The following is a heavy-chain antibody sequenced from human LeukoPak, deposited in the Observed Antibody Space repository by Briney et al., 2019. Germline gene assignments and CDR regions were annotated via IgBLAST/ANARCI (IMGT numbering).Heavy chain of an antibody. CDR2: INWNGGST. CDR3: ARRMPLHIRGNAFDI. J-gene: IGHJ3*02. CDR1: GFTFDDYG. D-gene: IGHD2-15*01. V-gene: IGHV3-20*04. Sequence: PGGSLRLSCAASGFTFDDYGMSRVRHAPGKGLEWVSGINWNGGSTGYADSVKGRFTISRDNAKNSLYLQMNSLRAEDTALYYCARRMPLHIRGNAFDIWGQGTMVTVSS.